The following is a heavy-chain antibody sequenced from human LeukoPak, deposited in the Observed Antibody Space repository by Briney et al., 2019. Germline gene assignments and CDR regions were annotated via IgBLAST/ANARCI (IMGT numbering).Heavy chain of an antibody. CDR2: RYYSGTT. CDR3: ARGDTILRGVYDFDP. Sequence: PSETLSLTCSFYGGSITTNSYYRAWIRQPPGKGLQWIGSRYYSGTTYYNPSLKSRVTISIDASKNHFSLKLTSVTAADTAVYYCARGDTILRGVYDFDPWGQGTLVTVSS. D-gene: IGHD3-10*01. V-gene: IGHV4-39*07. J-gene: IGHJ5*02. CDR1: GGSITTNSYY.